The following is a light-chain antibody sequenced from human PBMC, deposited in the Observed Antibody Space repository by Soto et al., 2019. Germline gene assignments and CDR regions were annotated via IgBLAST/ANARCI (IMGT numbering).Light chain of an antibody. V-gene: IGLV1-51*01. J-gene: IGLJ1*01. CDR3: GTWDSSLSAGV. CDR1: SSNIRKNY. Sequence: QSVLTQPPSVSAAAGEKVTISCSGSSSNIRKNYVYWYQQIPGTAPKLLIYDNNKRPSGIPDRFSGSLSGTSATLGITGLQTGDEADYYCGTWDSSLSAGVFGTVTKLTVL. CDR2: DNN.